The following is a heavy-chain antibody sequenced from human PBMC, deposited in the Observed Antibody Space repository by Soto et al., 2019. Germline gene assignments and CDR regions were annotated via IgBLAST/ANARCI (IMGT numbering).Heavy chain of an antibody. Sequence: ASVKVSCKASGYTFTSYGITWVRKAPGQGLEWMGWISAYNGNTNYAQKLQGRVTMTTDTSTSTAYMELRSLRSDDTAVYYCARVHKSGRIVVVPAATPNDAFDIWGQGTMVTVSS. CDR1: GYTFTSYG. CDR3: ARVHKSGRIVVVPAATPNDAFDI. D-gene: IGHD2-2*01. J-gene: IGHJ3*02. CDR2: ISAYNGNT. V-gene: IGHV1-18*01.